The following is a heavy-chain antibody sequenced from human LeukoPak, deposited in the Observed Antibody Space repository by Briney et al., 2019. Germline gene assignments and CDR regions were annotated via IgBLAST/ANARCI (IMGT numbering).Heavy chain of an antibody. CDR2: IYTSGST. CDR3: ARDQGEKSAYYDILTGYYAFDI. D-gene: IGHD3-9*01. Sequence: SQTLSLTCTVSGGSISSGSYYWSWIRQPAGKGLEWIGRIYTSGSTNYNPPLKSRVTISVDTSKNQFSLKLSSVTAADTAVHYCARDQGEKSAYYDILTGYYAFDIRGQGTMVTVSS. J-gene: IGHJ3*02. V-gene: IGHV4-61*02. CDR1: GGSISSGSYY.